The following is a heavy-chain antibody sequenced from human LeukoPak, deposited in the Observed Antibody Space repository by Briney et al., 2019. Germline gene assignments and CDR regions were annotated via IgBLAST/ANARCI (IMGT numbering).Heavy chain of an antibody. CDR2: ITGSGGNT. V-gene: IGHV3-23*01. CDR1: GFTFSNYA. J-gene: IGHJ4*02. Sequence: PGASLRLSCAASGFTFSNYAMSWVRKAPGKGLKWVSAITGSGGNTYYADSVKGRFTISRDNSKNTVFLQMNSLRAEDTAVYYCAKWGDYDVLTGYYVSDYWGQGTLVTVSS. CDR3: AKWGDYDVLTGYYVSDY. D-gene: IGHD3-9*01.